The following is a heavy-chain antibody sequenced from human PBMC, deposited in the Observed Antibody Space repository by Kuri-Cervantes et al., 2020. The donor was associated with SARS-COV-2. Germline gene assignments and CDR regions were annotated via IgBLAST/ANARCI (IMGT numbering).Heavy chain of an antibody. Sequence: GGSLRLSCAASGFTFSSYWMSWVRQAPGKGLEWVANIKQDGSEKYYVDSVKGRFTTSRDNAKNTLYLQMNSLRAEDTAVYYCARAYSSSYVLYFDYWGQGTLVTVSS. CDR1: GFTFSSYW. CDR2: IKQDGSEK. V-gene: IGHV3-7*04. D-gene: IGHD6-13*01. J-gene: IGHJ4*02. CDR3: ARAYSSSYVLYFDY.